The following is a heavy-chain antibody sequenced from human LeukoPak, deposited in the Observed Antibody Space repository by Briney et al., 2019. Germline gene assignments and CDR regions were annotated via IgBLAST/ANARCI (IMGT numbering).Heavy chain of an antibody. Sequence: SETLSLTCAVSDGSISTGGYSWSWIRQPPGKGLEWIGYIYYSGSTYYNPSLKSRVTISVDRSKNQFSLKLTSVTAADTAVYYCARSGYYGSGSFSNFDYWGQGTLVTVSS. D-gene: IGHD3-10*01. V-gene: IGHV4-30-2*01. CDR3: ARSGYYGSGSFSNFDY. CDR1: DGSISTGGYS. CDR2: IYYSGST. J-gene: IGHJ4*02.